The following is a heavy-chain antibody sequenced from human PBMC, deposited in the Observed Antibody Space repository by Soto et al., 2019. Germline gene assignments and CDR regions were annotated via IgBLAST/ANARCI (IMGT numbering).Heavy chain of an antibody. CDR3: AHRVIHNGDWSYGDFDY. J-gene: IGHJ4*02. Sequence: SGPTLVNPTQTLTLTCTFSGFSLTTTQVGVGWIRQPPGKALEWLALIYWDDDKRYSPSLRSRLTISKDTSRNQVVLTMTNMDPVDTAAYFCAHRVIHNGDWSYGDFDYWGQGTLVTVSS. CDR2: IYWDDDK. V-gene: IGHV2-5*02. CDR1: GFSLTTTQVG. D-gene: IGHD4-17*01.